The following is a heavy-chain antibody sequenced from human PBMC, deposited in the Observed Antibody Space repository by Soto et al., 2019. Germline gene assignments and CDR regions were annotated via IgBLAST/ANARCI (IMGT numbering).Heavy chain of an antibody. Sequence: QVQLVQSGAEVKKPGASVRISCRASGYSFTSTYVHWVRQAPGQGPEWMGIINPAGGTTYYAQKCQGRLTITSDTSTDTVFMDLNDLTSEDTAVYFCALKVVTYYDNWGQGTLLTVSS. CDR1: GYSFTSTY. J-gene: IGHJ4*02. D-gene: IGHD2-21*02. V-gene: IGHV1-46*01. CDR3: ALKVVTYYDN. CDR2: INPAGGTT.